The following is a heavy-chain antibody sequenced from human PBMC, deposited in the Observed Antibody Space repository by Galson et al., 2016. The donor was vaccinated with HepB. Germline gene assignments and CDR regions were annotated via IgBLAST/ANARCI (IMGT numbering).Heavy chain of an antibody. CDR3: ARDGYNHITFDD. Sequence: SLRLSCAASGFTLSAYAMSWIRQAPGKGLEWVAGISGTGAATYYADSVKGRFTISRDNSRDTLYLQMSSLRDDDTAVYYCARDGYNHITFDDWGQGMLVSV. CDR1: GFTLSAYA. CDR2: ISGTGAAT. D-gene: IGHD5-24*01. J-gene: IGHJ4*02. V-gene: IGHV3-23*01.